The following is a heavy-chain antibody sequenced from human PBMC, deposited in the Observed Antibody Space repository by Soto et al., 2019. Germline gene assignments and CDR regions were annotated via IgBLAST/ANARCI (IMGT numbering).Heavy chain of an antibody. J-gene: IGHJ4*02. CDR2: ISYDGSNK. V-gene: IGHV3-30*03. CDR1: GFTFSSYG. D-gene: IGHD2-15*01. Sequence: GGSLRLSCAASGFTFSSYGMHWVRQAPGKGLEWVAVISYDGSNKYYADSVKGRFTISRDNAKNSLYLQMNSLRAEDTAVYYCARDPVVVVAATTDYWGQGTLVTVSS. CDR3: ARDPVVVVAATTDY.